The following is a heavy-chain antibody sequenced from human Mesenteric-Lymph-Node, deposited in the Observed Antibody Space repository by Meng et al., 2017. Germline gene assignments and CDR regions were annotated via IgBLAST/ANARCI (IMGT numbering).Heavy chain of an antibody. CDR3: ARESYDSSSGDY. V-gene: IGHV4-61*02. D-gene: IGHD3-22*01. J-gene: IGHJ4*02. CDR2: VYINGST. Sequence: SETLSLTCSVSGGPVSSSSYSWSWIRQPAGKGVEWIGRVYINGSTNYNPSLKSRVTISLDTSKNQFSLELSSVTAADTAVYYCARESYDSSSGDYWGQGTLVTVSS. CDR1: GGPVSSSSYS.